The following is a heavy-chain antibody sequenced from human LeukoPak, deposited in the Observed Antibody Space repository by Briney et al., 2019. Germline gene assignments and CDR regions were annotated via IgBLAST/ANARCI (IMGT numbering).Heavy chain of an antibody. Sequence: ASVKVSCKASGYTFTSYGISWVRQAPGQGLEWMGWISAYNGNTNYAQKLQGRVTMTTDTSPSTAYMELRSLRSDDTAVYYCARIQDYGDYVPSSEFDYWGQGTLVTVSS. CDR2: ISAYNGNT. CDR1: GYTFTSYG. J-gene: IGHJ4*02. CDR3: ARIQDYGDYVPSSEFDY. V-gene: IGHV1-18*01. D-gene: IGHD4-17*01.